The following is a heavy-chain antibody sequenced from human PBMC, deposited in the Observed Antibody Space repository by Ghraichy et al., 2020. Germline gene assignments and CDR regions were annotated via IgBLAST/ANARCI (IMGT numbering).Heavy chain of an antibody. V-gene: IGHV3-7*03. CDR1: GFTFSRYW. D-gene: IGHD2-21*02. CDR3: ARDPFCDGDCYYGAVDF. Sequence: GGSLRLSCEGSGFTFSRYWMSWVRQAPGKGLEWVANIKPDGSDKYYVDSLKGRFTISRDNAKNSLYLQGSSLRAEDTAVYYCARDPFCDGDCYYGAVDFWGQGTMVTVSS. CDR2: IKPDGSDK. J-gene: IGHJ3*01.